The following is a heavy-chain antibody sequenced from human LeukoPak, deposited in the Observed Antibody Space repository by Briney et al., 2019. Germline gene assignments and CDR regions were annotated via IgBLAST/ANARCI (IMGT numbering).Heavy chain of an antibody. CDR2: ISSSGSTI. Sequence: GGSLRLSCAASGFTFTSYAMNWVRQAPGKGLEWVSYISSSGSTIYYADSVKGRFTISRDNAKNSLYLQMNSLRAEDTAVYYCARDPISDVDTAMVTYPWGQGTLVTVSS. CDR1: GFTFTSYA. V-gene: IGHV3-48*03. J-gene: IGHJ5*02. CDR3: ARDPISDVDTAMVTYP. D-gene: IGHD5-18*01.